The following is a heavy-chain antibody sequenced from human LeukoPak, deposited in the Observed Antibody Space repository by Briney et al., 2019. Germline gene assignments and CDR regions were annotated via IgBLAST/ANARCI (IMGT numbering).Heavy chain of an antibody. Sequence: RASVKVCCEASGYTYTNYDINWVRQATGQGLEWMGWMNPNSGNTGYAQKFQGRVTMTRNTSISTAYMELSSLRSEDTALYYCARDIAGATKGGWFDTWGQGTPVTVSS. D-gene: IGHD1-26*01. CDR2: MNPNSGNT. V-gene: IGHV1-8*01. CDR1: GYTYTNYD. CDR3: ARDIAGATKGGWFDT. J-gene: IGHJ5*02.